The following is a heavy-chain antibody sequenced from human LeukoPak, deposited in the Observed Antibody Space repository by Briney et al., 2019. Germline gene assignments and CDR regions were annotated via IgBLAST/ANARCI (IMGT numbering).Heavy chain of an antibody. V-gene: IGHV4-4*07. D-gene: IGHD2-2*01. CDR3: ARGQMPDFDY. J-gene: IGHJ4*02. CDR1: GASIISYY. CDR2: IYTRGCT. Sequence: SATLSLTSTVSGASIISYYWSWIRQPAGKGLEWIGRIYTRGCTNYNPSLKSRVTMSVDTSKNQFSLKLSSVTAADTAVYYCARGQMPDFDYWGQGTLVTISS.